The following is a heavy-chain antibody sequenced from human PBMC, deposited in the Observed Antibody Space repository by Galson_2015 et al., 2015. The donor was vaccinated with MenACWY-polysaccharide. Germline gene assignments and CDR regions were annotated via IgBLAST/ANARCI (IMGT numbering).Heavy chain of an antibody. CDR3: ATVPSAILGLNDYYYYGLEV. J-gene: IGHJ6*01. CDR1: GFTFSSYV. D-gene: IGHD2-2*02. Sequence: SLRLSCAASGFTFSSYVMTWVRQAPGKGLEWVSGVSGSGGTTDYADSVKGRFTISRDNSRSTVYLHMNSLRAEDTAVYYCATVPSAILGLNDYYYYGLEV. V-gene: IGHV3-23*01. CDR2: VSGSGGTT.